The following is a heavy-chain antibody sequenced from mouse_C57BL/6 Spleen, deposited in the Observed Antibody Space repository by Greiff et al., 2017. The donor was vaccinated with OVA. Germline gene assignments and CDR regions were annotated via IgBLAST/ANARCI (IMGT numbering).Heavy chain of an antibody. D-gene: IGHD2-12*01. V-gene: IGHV1-64*01. CDR1: GYTFTSYW. Sequence: VQLQQPGAELVKPGASVKLSCKASGYTFTSYWMHWVKQRPGQGLEWIGMIHPNSGSTNYNEKFKSKATLTVDKSSSTAYMQLSSLTSEDSAVYYCARAGYSHWYFDVWGTGTTVTVSS. J-gene: IGHJ1*03. CDR2: IHPNSGST. CDR3: ARAGYSHWYFDV.